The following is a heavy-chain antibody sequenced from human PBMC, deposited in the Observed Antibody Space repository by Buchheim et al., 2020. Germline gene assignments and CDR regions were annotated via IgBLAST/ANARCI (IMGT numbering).Heavy chain of an antibody. CDR2: INHSGST. CDR1: GGSFSGYY. V-gene: IGHV4-34*01. CDR3: ARLRLLYYYGMDV. D-gene: IGHD1-26*01. Sequence: QVQLQQWGAGLLKPSETLSLTCAVYGGSFSGYYWSWIRQPPGKGLEWIGEINHSGSTNYNPSLKSRVTLSVDTSKNQFSMKLSSVTAADTAVYYCARLRLLYYYGMDVWGQGTT. J-gene: IGHJ6*02.